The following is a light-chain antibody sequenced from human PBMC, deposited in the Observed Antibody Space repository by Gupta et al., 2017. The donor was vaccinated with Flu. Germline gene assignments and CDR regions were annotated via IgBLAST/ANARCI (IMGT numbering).Light chain of an antibody. V-gene: IGKV3-20*01. CDR2: GAS. Sequence: EIVLTQSPGTLSLSPGERATLSCRASQNVANNYVAWYQQRPGQAPSLLIFGASSRATGIPDRFTGSGSGTDFILTISRLEPEDFAVYYWQRYGGSPTVGQGTKVEIK. CDR1: QNVANNY. CDR3: QRYGGSPT. J-gene: IGKJ1*01.